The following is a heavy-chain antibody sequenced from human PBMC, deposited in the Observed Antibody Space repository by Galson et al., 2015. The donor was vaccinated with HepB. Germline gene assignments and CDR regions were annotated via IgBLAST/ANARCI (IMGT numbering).Heavy chain of an antibody. D-gene: IGHD3-10*01. Sequence: SLRLSCAASGFTFDNYWMTWVRQAPGRGLEWVANVKQDGRETHYAESVKGRITVSRDNARNSLYLQIDNLSAEDTAVYYCARDYYSSGSHDYWGQGTLVTFSS. J-gene: IGHJ4*02. CDR2: VKQDGRET. V-gene: IGHV3-7*03. CDR3: ARDYYSSGSHDY. CDR1: GFTFDNYW.